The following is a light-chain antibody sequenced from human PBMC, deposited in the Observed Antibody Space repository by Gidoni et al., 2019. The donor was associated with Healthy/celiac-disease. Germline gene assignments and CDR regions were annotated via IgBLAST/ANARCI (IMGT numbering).Light chain of an antibody. CDR1: QGISSY. J-gene: IGKJ3*01. CDR2: AAS. CDR3: QQLNSYPFT. Sequence: DIQLTQSPSFLSASVGDRVTITCRASQGISSYFAWYQQKPGKAPELLIYAASTLQSGVPSRFSGSGSGTEFTLTISRLQPEDFATYFCQQLNSYPFTFGPXTKVDIK. V-gene: IGKV1-9*01.